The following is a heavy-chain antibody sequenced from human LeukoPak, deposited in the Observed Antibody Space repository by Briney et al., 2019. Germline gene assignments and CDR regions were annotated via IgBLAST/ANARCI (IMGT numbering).Heavy chain of an antibody. CDR2: INRDGSFT. J-gene: IGHJ6*03. Sequence: GGSLRLSCAASGFTFSNSWMHWLRQPPGKGLVHVSRINRDGSFTDYADFVKGRFTISRDNAKNSLYLQMNSLRAEDTAVYYCARDDSHVLRFLEWTYYMDVWGKGTTVTVSS. CDR1: GFTFSNSW. D-gene: IGHD3-3*01. V-gene: IGHV3-74*01. CDR3: ARDDSHVLRFLEWTYYMDV.